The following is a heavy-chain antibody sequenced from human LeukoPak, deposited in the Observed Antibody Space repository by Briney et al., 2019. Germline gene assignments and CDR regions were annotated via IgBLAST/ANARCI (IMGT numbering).Heavy chain of an antibody. CDR2: LSGYNGNT. V-gene: IGHV1-18*01. Sequence: ASVKVSCKASGYTFTSYGISWVRPAPGQALEWMGWLSGYNGNTNYAQKLQGRVTMITDTSTSTAYMELRNLRSDDTAVYYCSRDFHSSGYYHYFHYWGQGTLVTVSS. CDR3: SRDFHSSGYYHYFHY. CDR1: GYTFTSYG. J-gene: IGHJ4*02. D-gene: IGHD3-22*01.